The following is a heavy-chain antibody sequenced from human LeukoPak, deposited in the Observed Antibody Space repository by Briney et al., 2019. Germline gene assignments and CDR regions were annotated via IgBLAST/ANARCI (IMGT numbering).Heavy chain of an antibody. D-gene: IGHD6-13*01. Sequence: ASVKVSCKASGYTFTSYGISWLRQAPGQGLEWMGWISAYNGNTNYAQKLQGTGTMTTDTSTSTAYMELRSLRSDDTAVYYCARDRVMWQQLARNWFDPWGQGTLVTVSS. CDR2: ISAYNGNT. V-gene: IGHV1-18*01. CDR3: ARDRVMWQQLARNWFDP. CDR1: GYTFTSYG. J-gene: IGHJ5*02.